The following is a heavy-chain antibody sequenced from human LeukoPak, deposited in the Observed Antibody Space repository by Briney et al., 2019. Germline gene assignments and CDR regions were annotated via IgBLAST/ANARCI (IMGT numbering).Heavy chain of an antibody. CDR1: GYTFTGYY. J-gene: IGHJ5*02. CDR2: INTNSGGT. Sequence: APVTVSCKASGYTFTGYYMHWVRQALGQGLEGMGWINTNSGGTNYAQKFQGRVTMTRDTSISTAYMELSRLRSDDTAVYYCARDGLMVYAIGDNWFDPWGQGTPVTVSS. D-gene: IGHD2-8*01. CDR3: ARDGLMVYAIGDNWFDP. V-gene: IGHV1-2*02.